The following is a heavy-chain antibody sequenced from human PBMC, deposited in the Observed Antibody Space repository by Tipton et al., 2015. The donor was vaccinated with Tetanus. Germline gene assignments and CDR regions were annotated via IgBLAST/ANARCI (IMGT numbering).Heavy chain of an antibody. CDR3: ARNYGSGSYSSYNWFDP. Sequence: TLSLTCAVYGGSFSGYYWSWIRQPPGKGLEWIGEINHSGSTNYNPSLKSRVTISVDTSKNQFSLKLSSVTAADTAVYYCARNYGSGSYSSYNWFDPWGQGTLVTVSS. CDR1: GGSFSGYY. V-gene: IGHV4-34*01. CDR2: INHSGST. D-gene: IGHD3-10*01. J-gene: IGHJ5*02.